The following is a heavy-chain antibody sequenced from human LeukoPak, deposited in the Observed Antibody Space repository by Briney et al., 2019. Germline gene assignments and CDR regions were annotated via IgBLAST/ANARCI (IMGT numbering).Heavy chain of an antibody. J-gene: IGHJ4*02. V-gene: IGHV4-28*01. CDR1: GYSISSSNW. D-gene: IGHD6-19*01. CDR3: ARSTDMAGDFDY. CDR2: IYYSGST. Sequence: SDTLSLTCAVSGYSISSSNWWGWIRQPPGKGLEWIGYIYYSGSTYYNPALKRRVTMSVDTSKNQFSLKLSSVTAVDTAVYYCARSTDMAGDFDYWGQGTLVTVSS.